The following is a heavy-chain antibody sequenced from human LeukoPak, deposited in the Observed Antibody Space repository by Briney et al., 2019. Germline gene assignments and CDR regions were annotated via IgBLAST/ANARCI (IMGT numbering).Heavy chain of an antibody. CDR1: GGSISTYF. D-gene: IGHD2-15*01. J-gene: IGHJ4*02. Sequence: SETLSLTCTVSGGSISTYFWSWIRQPPGKGLEWIGYVYHSGSTNYNPSLKSRVTISVDTSKNQFSLKLSSVTAADTAVYYCAGEWCSGGSCFIDYWGQGTLVTVSS. CDR3: AGEWCSGGSCFIDY. V-gene: IGHV4-59*01. CDR2: VYHSGST.